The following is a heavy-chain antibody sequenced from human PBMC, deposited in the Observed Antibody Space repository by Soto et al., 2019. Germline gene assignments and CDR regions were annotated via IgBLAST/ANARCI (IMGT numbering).Heavy chain of an antibody. CDR1: GFTFSSYA. Sequence: GGSLRLSCAASGFTFSSYAMSWVRQAPGKGLEWVSAISGSGGSTYYADSVKGRFTISRDNSKNTLYLQMNSLRAEDTAVYYCARRLDIVATRTNWLDPWGQGTLVTVSS. V-gene: IGHV3-23*01. CDR3: ARRLDIVATRTNWLDP. D-gene: IGHD5-12*01. CDR2: ISGSGGST. J-gene: IGHJ5*02.